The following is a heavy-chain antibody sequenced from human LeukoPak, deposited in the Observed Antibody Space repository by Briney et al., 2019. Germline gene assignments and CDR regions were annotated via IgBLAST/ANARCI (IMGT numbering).Heavy chain of an antibody. D-gene: IGHD3-10*01. J-gene: IGHJ3*02. Sequence: PGGSLRLSCAASGFTFSSYSMNWVRQAPGKGLEWVSYISSSSSTIYYADSVKGRFTISRDNSKNTLYLQVNSLRAEDTAVYYCAKIYYGSGTYLGAFDIWGQGTMVTVSS. CDR3: AKIYYGSGTYLGAFDI. V-gene: IGHV3-48*01. CDR1: GFTFSSYS. CDR2: ISSSSSTI.